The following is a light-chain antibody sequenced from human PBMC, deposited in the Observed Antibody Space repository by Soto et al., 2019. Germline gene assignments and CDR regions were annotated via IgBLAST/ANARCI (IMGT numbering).Light chain of an antibody. V-gene: IGKV1-5*01. J-gene: IGKJ1*01. CDR3: QEYNSYTWT. CDR1: QSIRNW. Sequence: DIQMTQSPSSVSASVGDRFTITCRASQSIRNWLAWYQQKPGKVPKLLIYDASSLASGVPSRFSGSGSGTEFTLTISSLQPDDFASFYCQEYNSYTWTFGQGTKVDI. CDR2: DAS.